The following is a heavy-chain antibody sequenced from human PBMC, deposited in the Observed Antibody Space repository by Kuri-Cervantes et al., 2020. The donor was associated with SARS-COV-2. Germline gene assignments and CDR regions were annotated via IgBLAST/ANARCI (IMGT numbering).Heavy chain of an antibody. CDR3: ARVSRSGYLDY. CDR2: IYYSGST. J-gene: IGHJ4*02. CDR1: GGSISSGGYY. V-gene: IGHV4-31*02. Sequence: SCTVSGGSISSGGYYWSWIRQHPGKGLEWIGYIYYSGSTYYNPSLKSRVTISVDTSKNQFSLKLSSVTAADTAVYYCARVSRSGYLDYWGQGTLVTVSS. D-gene: IGHD3-3*01.